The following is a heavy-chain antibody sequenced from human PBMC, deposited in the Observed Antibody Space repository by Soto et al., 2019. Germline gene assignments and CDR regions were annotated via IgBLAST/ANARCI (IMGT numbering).Heavy chain of an antibody. J-gene: IGHJ3*02. CDR2: IRSKAYGGTT. CDR3: ARSPITADGTRAFDI. D-gene: IGHD6-13*01. Sequence: GGSLRLSCTASGFTFGDYAMSWFRQAPGKGLEWVGFIRSKAYGGTTEYAASVKGRFTISRDDSKSIAYLQMNSLKASDTAMYYCARSPITADGTRAFDIWGQGTMVTVSS. V-gene: IGHV3-49*03. CDR1: GFTFGDYA.